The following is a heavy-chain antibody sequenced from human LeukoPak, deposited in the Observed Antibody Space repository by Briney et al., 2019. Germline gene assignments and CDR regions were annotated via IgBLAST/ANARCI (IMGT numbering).Heavy chain of an antibody. CDR1: GYTFTSYG. J-gene: IGHJ4*02. Sequence: ASVKVSCKASGYTFTSYGISWVRQAPGQGLEWMGRIGPYNGDTNYAQKFQGRVNMTKDTSTSTAYMELRSLRSYDTAVYFCARAYVVPAAPDYWGQGTLVTVSS. V-gene: IGHV1-18*01. D-gene: IGHD2-2*01. CDR2: IGPYNGDT. CDR3: ARAYVVPAAPDY.